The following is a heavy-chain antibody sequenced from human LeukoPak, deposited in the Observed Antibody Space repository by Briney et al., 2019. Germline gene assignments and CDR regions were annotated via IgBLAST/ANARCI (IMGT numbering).Heavy chain of an antibody. Sequence: GGSLRLSCAASGFTFSNAWMSWIRQAPGKGLEWVSYISSSGSTIYYADSVKGRFTISRDNAKNSLYLQMNSLRAEDTAVYYCARDGRIPTGGAFDIWGQGTMVTVSS. CDR1: GFTFSNAW. CDR3: ARDGRIPTGGAFDI. D-gene: IGHD5-18*01. V-gene: IGHV3-11*04. J-gene: IGHJ3*02. CDR2: ISSSGSTI.